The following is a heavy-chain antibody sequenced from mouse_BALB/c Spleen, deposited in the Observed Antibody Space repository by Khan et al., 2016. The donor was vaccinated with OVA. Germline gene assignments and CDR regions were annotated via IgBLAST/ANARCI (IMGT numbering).Heavy chain of an antibody. CDR2: ISTGGSYT. J-gene: IGHJ2*01. V-gene: IGHV5-6*01. CDR3: ARQDDCDEVFDY. Sequence: EVQGVESGGDLVKPGGSLKLSCAASGFTFSSYVMSWVRQTPDKRLEWVATISTGGSYTYYPDSVKGRFTVSRDNGKNTLYLQMSSLKSEDTAIXYCARQDDCDEVFDYWGQGTTLTVSS. CDR1: GFTFSSYV. D-gene: IGHD2-4*01.